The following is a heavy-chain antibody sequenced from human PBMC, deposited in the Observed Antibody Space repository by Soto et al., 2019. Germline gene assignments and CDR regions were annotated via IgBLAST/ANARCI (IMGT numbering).Heavy chain of an antibody. D-gene: IGHD3-3*01. CDR2: IYWDDDK. CDR1: GFSLSTSGVG. Sequence: SGPTLVNPTQTLTLTCTFSGFSLSTSGVGVGWIRQPPGKALEWLALIYWDDDKRYSPSLKSRLTITKDTSKNQVVLTMTNMDPVDTATYYCAHNMRYYDFWSGLNWFDPWGQGTLVTVS. V-gene: IGHV2-5*02. CDR3: AHNMRYYDFWSGLNWFDP. J-gene: IGHJ5*02.